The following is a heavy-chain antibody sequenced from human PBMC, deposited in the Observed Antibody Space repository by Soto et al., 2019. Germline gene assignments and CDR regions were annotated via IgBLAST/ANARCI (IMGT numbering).Heavy chain of an antibody. J-gene: IGHJ4*02. D-gene: IGHD3-22*01. CDR1: GFTFSSYA. CDR3: AKEAPYTMIVVVTLYYFDY. Sequence: HPVGSLRLSGAASGFTFSSYAMSWVRQAPGKGLEWVSAISGSGGSTYYADSVKGRFTISRDNSKNTLYLQMNSLRAEDTAVYYCAKEAPYTMIVVVTLYYFDYWGQGTLVTVSS. CDR2: ISGSGGST. V-gene: IGHV3-23*01.